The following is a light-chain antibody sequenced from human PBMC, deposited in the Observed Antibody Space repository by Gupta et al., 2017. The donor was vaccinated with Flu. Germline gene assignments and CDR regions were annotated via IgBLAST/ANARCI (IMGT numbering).Light chain of an antibody. V-gene: IGLV2-11*01. CDR2: DVN. CDR1: SSDVGAYNY. J-gene: IGLJ1*01. CDR3: CSYAGNYIYV. Sequence: QSALTQPPSVSGSPGQSVTISCTGTSSDVGAYNYVSWYQHHPGKAPKRMVYDVNKRPSGVADRFSGSKSANTASLTISGLQAEDEADYYCCSYAGNYIYVFGTGTKVTVL.